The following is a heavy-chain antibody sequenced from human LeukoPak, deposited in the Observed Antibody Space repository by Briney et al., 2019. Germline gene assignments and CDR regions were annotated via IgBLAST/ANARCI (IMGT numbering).Heavy chain of an antibody. CDR3: ARDYGSYFLPKYYYMDV. Sequence: GGSLRLSCAASGFTFSSYAMSWVRQAPGKGLEWVSGISGSGATTSYADSVKGRFIISRDKSKNTVYLQMNSLRAEDTAVYYCARDYGSYFLPKYYYMDVWGKGTTVTVSS. CDR2: ISGSGATT. V-gene: IGHV3-23*01. J-gene: IGHJ6*03. D-gene: IGHD1-26*01. CDR1: GFTFSSYA.